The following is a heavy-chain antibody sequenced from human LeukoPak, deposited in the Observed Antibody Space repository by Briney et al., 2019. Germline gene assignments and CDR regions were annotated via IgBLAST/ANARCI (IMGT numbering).Heavy chain of an antibody. D-gene: IGHD2-2*01. J-gene: IGHJ5*02. CDR1: GFTFGDYA. CDR3: ARADSTFLVVPPNWFDP. Sequence: GGSLRLSCTASGFTFGDYAMSWVRQAPGKGLEWVGFIRSKAYGGTTEYAASVKGRFTISRDDSKSIAYLQMNSLKTEDTAVYYCARADSTFLVVPPNWFDPWGQGTLVTVSS. V-gene: IGHV3-49*04. CDR2: IRSKAYGGTT.